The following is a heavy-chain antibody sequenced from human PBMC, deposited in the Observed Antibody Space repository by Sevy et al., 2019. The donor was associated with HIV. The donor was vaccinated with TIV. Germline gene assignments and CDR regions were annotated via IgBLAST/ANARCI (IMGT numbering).Heavy chain of an antibody. CDR1: GGSISTVDYY. D-gene: IGHD3-9*01. J-gene: IGHJ2*01. Sequence: SETLSLTCTISGGSISTVDYYCTWIRQPAGKGLEWIGRISASGTTTHNPSLESRVTMSVDTSQNQFSLKLTSVTAADTAMSYCVKEHFDWLLPSYYFDLWGRGTLVTVSS. V-gene: IGHV4-61*02. CDR2: ISASGTT. CDR3: VKEHFDWLLPSYYFDL.